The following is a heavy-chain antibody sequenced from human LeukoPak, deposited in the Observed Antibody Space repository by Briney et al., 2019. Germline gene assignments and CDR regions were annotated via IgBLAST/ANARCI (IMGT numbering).Heavy chain of an antibody. J-gene: IGHJ4*02. CDR3: ARDLDGKGN. D-gene: IGHD3-9*01. Sequence: SETLSLTCAVSGYSISSGYYWGWIRQPPGKGLEWIGSIYHSGSTYYNPSLKSRVTISVDTSKNQFSLKLSSVTAADTAVYYCARDLDGKGNWGQGTLVTVSS. V-gene: IGHV4-38-2*02. CDR2: IYHSGST. CDR1: GYSISSGYY.